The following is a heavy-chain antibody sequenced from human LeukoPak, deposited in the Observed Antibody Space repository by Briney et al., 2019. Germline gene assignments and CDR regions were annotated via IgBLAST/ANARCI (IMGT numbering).Heavy chain of an antibody. Sequence: SETLSLTCTVSGSISGYYWSWIRPPPGKGLEWIGYIYTSGSTNYNPSLESRVTISVDTSKNQFSLDLSSVTAADTAVYYCARVYTGHPGVYWGQGALVTVSS. CDR3: ARVYTGHPGVY. D-gene: IGHD5-12*01. V-gene: IGHV4-4*09. J-gene: IGHJ4*02. CDR1: GSISGYY. CDR2: IYTSGST.